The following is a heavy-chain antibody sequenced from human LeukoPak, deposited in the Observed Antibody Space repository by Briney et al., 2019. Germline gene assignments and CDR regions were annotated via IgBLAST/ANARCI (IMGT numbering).Heavy chain of an antibody. CDR2: ISYSGST. J-gene: IGHJ4*02. V-gene: IGHV4-30-4*08. D-gene: IGHD5-24*01. CDR1: GASISTGGFY. Sequence: SQTLSLTCTISGASISTGGFYWTWIRQPPGKGLEWIGYISYSGSTHYNPSLKSRATISADTSKNQFSLKLTSMTAADTAVYHCARGGEGYNYVYWGQGTLVTVSS. CDR3: ARGGEGYNYVY.